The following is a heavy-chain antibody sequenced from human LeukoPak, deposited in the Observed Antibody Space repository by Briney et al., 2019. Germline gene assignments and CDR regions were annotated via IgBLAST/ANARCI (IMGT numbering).Heavy chain of an antibody. CDR1: GGSISSGDYY. Sequence: PSQTLSLTCTVSGGSISSGDYYWSWIRQPPGKGLEWIGYIYYSGSTYYNPSLKSRVTISVDTSKNQFSLKLSSVTAADTGVYYCARYSSSWYYFDYWGQGTLVTVSS. CDR2: IYYSGST. D-gene: IGHD6-13*01. J-gene: IGHJ4*02. V-gene: IGHV4-30-4*08. CDR3: ARYSSSWYYFDY.